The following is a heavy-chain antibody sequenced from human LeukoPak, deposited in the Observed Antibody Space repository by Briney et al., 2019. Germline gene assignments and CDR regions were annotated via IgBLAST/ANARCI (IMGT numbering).Heavy chain of an antibody. CDR3: ARDHYDILTGYPFYYFDY. CDR1: GYTFTGYY. D-gene: IGHD3-9*01. J-gene: IGHJ4*02. Sequence: GASVKVSCKASGYTFTGYYMHWVRQAPGQGLEWMGWINPNSGGTNYAQKFQGRVTMTRDTSISTAYMELSRLRSDDTAVYYCARDHYDILTGYPFYYFDYWGQGTLVTVSS. CDR2: INPNSGGT. V-gene: IGHV1-2*02.